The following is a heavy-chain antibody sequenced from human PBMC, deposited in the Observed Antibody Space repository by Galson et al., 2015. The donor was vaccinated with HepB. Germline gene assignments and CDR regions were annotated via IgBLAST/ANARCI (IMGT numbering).Heavy chain of an antibody. CDR2: ISSSSSYT. CDR3: ARGGGHCISTGCYESFMDV. J-gene: IGHJ6*02. CDR1: GFTFSDYY. D-gene: IGHD2-2*01. Sequence: SLRLSCAASGFTFSDYYMSWIRQAPGKGLEWVSYISSSSSYTNYADSVKGRFTISRDNSKNTLYVQMNSLRAEDTAVYYCARGGGHCISTGCYESFMDVWGQGTTVTVSS. V-gene: IGHV3-11*06.